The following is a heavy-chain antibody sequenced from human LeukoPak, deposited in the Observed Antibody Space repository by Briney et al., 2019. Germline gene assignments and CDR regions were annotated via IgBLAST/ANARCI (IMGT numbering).Heavy chain of an antibody. V-gene: IGHV4-39*07. D-gene: IGHD2/OR15-2a*01. CDR2: IFYSGNT. CDR3: AREVIEDWFDP. Sequence: SETLSLTCTVSGGSITINHYYWGWIRQPPGKGLEWIGSIFYSGNTYYNPSLKSRVTMSVDTSKNQFSLKLSSVTAADTAVYYCAREVIEDWFDPWGQGTLVTVSS. CDR1: GGSITINHYY. J-gene: IGHJ5*02.